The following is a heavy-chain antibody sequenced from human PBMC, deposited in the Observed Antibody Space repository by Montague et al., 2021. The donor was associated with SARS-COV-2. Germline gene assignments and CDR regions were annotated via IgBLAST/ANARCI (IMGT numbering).Heavy chain of an antibody. D-gene: IGHD3-9*01. J-gene: IGHJ4*02. CDR3: ARSYYDILTAYYTPFDY. V-gene: IGHV2-70*04. CDR2: IDWDDDK. Sequence: PALVPTQTLTLTCTFSGLSLSTSGMRASWIRQPPGKALEWLARIDWDDDKFYSTSLKTRLTISKDTSKNQVVLTMTNMDPVDTATYYCARSYYDILTAYYTPFDYWGQGTLVTVSS. CDR1: GLSLSTSGMR.